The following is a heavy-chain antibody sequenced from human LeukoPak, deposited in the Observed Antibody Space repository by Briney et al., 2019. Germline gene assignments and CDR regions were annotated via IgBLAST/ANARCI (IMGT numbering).Heavy chain of an antibody. CDR1: GGSISSSSYY. D-gene: IGHD5-12*01. CDR3: ARTRRGYSGYFDY. V-gene: IGHV4-39*01. J-gene: IGHJ4*02. Sequence: EPSETLSLTCTVSGGSISSSSYYWGWIRQPPGKGLEWIGSIYYSGSTYYNPSLKSRVTISVDTSKNQFSLKLSSVTAADTAVYYCARTRRGYSGYFDYWGQGTLVTVSS. CDR2: IYYSGST.